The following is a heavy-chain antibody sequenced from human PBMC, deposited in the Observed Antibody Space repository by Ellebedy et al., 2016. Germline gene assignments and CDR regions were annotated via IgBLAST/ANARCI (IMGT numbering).Heavy chain of an antibody. Sequence: ASVKVSCKTSGFTFSSYYMHWVRQAPGQGLQWMGLINPSGGYTMYAQKLQGRVTMTRDTSTRTVYMELSGLRSEDTAMYFCAYDDGAVTTFDFWGQGSPVTVS. J-gene: IGHJ4*02. CDR3: AYDDGAVTTFDF. V-gene: IGHV1-46*04. CDR1: GFTFSSYY. D-gene: IGHD4-17*01. CDR2: INPSGGYT.